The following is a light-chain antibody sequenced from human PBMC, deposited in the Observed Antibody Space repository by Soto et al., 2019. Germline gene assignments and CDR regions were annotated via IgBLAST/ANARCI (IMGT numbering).Light chain of an antibody. CDR3: QQYYNWPRP. CDR1: HSVSSN. CDR2: GAT. Sequence: IALTQSPATLSVVPGERATLSHRARHSVSSNLACNQHKPRQPPRPLPYGATPRATGNPARFSGSGSGTEFPLTNSSLQPEDFAIYFSQQYYNWPRPFGQGTKVDIK. V-gene: IGKV3-15*01. J-gene: IGKJ1*01.